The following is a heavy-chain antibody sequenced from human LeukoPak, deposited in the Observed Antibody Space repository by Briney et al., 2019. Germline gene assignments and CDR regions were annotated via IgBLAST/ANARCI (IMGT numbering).Heavy chain of an antibody. D-gene: IGHD3-9*01. V-gene: IGHV3-53*01. Sequence: GGSLRLSCAASGFTVSSNYMSWVRQAPGKGLEWVSVIYSGGSTYYADSVKGRFTISRDNSKNTLYLQMNSLRAEDTAVYYCARFDWGLSFFDYWGQGTLVTVSS. J-gene: IGHJ4*02. CDR3: ARFDWGLSFFDY. CDR2: IYSGGST. CDR1: GFTVSSNY.